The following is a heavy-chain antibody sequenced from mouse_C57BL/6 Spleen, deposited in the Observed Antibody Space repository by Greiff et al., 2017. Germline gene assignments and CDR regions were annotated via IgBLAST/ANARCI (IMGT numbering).Heavy chain of an antibody. V-gene: IGHV1-64*01. Sequence: QVQLQQSGAELVKPGASVKLSCKASGYTFTSYWMHWVKQRPGQGLEWIGMIHPNSGSTNYNEKFKSKATLTVDKSSSTAYMQLSSLTSEDSAVYYCASGYYYGSPWYFDVWGTGTTVTVSS. J-gene: IGHJ1*03. D-gene: IGHD1-1*01. CDR3: ASGYYYGSPWYFDV. CDR1: GYTFTSYW. CDR2: IHPNSGST.